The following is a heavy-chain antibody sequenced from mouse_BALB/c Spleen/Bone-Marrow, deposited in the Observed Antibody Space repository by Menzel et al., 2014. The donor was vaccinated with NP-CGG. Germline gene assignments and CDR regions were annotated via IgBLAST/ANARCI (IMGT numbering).Heavy chain of an antibody. V-gene: IGHV1-54*01. J-gene: IGHJ4*01. CDR2: INPGSGDI. D-gene: IGHD1-1*01. Sequence: VQRAESGAELVRPGTSVKVSCKASGYAFSNYLIEWVKQRPGQGLEWIGVINPGSGDINYNEKFKGKAALTADKSSSTAYMQLSSLTSDDSAVYFCARFIATAYAMDYWGQGTSVTVSS. CDR3: ARFIATAYAMDY. CDR1: GYAFSNYL.